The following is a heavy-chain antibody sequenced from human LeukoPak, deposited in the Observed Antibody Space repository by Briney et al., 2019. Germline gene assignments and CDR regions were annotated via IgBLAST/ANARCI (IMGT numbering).Heavy chain of an antibody. CDR2: INQGGRVK. D-gene: IGHD5-12*01. Sequence: PGGSLRLSCAASGFTFRSYWMSWVRQAPGKGVEGVAHINQGGRVKYYADAVKGRFTISRDDAKNSLYVQMNRLRDEDTAVYYCARVGYSGWNLDYWGQGTLVTVSS. V-gene: IGHV3-7*01. J-gene: IGHJ4*02. CDR1: GFTFRSYW. CDR3: ARVGYSGWNLDY.